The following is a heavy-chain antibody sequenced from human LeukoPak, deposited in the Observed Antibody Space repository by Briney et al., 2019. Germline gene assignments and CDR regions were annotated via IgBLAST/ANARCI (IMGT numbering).Heavy chain of an antibody. CDR1: GGSINSSTYY. CDR2: IYYNGNT. CDR3: AKDSGALAPWFDP. V-gene: IGHV4-39*02. D-gene: IGHD4/OR15-4a*01. J-gene: IGHJ5*02. Sequence: KPSETLSLTCTVSGGSINSSTYYWGWIRQPPGKGLEWIGNIYYNGNTYYNPSLKSRVTISVDTSKNHFSLNLSSVTAADTAVYYRAKDSGALAPWFDPWGQGTLVTVSS.